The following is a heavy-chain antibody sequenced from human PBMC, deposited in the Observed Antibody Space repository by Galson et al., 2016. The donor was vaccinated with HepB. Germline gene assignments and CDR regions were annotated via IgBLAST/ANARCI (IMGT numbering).Heavy chain of an antibody. CDR2: ISADGGSI. Sequence: SLRLSCAASGLTLRRHAISWVRQAPGKGLEWVSAISADGGSIEYAQSVKGRFAISRDNSKNTVFLQMDSLRPDDTALYYCAEMDTVLGNGMDVWGQGTTVTVSS. J-gene: IGHJ6*01. D-gene: IGHD2-2*03. V-gene: IGHV3-23*01. CDR3: AEMDTVLGNGMDV. CDR1: GLTLRRHA.